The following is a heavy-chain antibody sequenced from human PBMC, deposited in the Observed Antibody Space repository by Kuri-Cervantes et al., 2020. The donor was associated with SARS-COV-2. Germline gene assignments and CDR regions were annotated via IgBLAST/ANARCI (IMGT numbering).Heavy chain of an antibody. CDR3: ARERESFGVVDAFDI. CDR1: GGSISSHY. CDR2: IYTTGST. J-gene: IGHJ3*02. V-gene: IGHV4-4*08. Sequence: GSLRLSCTVSGGSISSHYWSWIRQPPGKGLEWIGYIYTTGSTNYNPSLKSRVTISVDTSKNQFSLKLTSVTAADTAVYYCARERESFGVVDAFDIWGQGTMVTVSS. D-gene: IGHD3-10*01.